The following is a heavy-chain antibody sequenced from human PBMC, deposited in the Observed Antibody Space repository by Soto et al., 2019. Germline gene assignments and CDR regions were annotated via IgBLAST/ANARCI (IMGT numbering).Heavy chain of an antibody. V-gene: IGHV3-64D*06. D-gene: IGHD2-2*01. J-gene: IGHJ6*02. CDR2: FSSKGGTT. CDR1: GFRFSNYA. CDR3: VKEXAPAAIGSLYYYYGMDV. Sequence: PGESLKISCSASGFRFSNYAMHWVRQAPGKGLQYVSGFSSKGGTTYYADSVKGRFTISRDNSKNTLYLQMSSLRPEDTAVYYCVKEXAPAAIGSLYYYYGMDVWGRGTTVTVSS.